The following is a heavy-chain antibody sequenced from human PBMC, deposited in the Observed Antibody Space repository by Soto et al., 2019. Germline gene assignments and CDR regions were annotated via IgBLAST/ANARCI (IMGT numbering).Heavy chain of an antibody. J-gene: IGHJ6*02. V-gene: IGHV4-34*01. CDR3: ARGSRMRIPAASGRDYYYHGRDV. CDR2: INHRGSI. D-gene: IGHD2-15*01. Sequence: QVQLQQWGAGLLKPSETLSLNCAVYGGYFSGYYWRWVRQPPGKGLEWIGEINHRGSINYNPSLKSRFTMSVDTSKNQFSLKLNSVPAPAPAVFYCARGSRMRIPAASGRDYYYHGRDVWGQGTAVTVSS. CDR1: GGYFSGYY.